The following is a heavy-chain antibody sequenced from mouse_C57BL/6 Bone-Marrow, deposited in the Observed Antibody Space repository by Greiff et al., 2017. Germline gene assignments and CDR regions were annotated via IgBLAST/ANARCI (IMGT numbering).Heavy chain of an antibody. CDR2: IDPADGET. V-gene: IGHV14-2*01. Sequence: EVKLLESGAELVKPGASVKLSCTASGFNIKDYYMHWVKQRTEQGLEWIGRIDPADGETKYAPKFQGKAPITADTSSNTAYLQLSSLTSEDTSVCYCARTGSSPWFAYWGQGTLVTVSA. CDR1: GFNIKDYY. D-gene: IGHD1-1*01. J-gene: IGHJ3*01. CDR3: ARTGSSPWFAY.